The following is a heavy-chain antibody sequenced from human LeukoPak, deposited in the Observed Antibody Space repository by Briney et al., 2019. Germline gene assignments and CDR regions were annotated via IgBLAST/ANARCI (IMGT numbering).Heavy chain of an antibody. V-gene: IGHV1-3*01. Sequence: GASVKVSCKASGYTFTSYAMHWVRQAPGQRLEWMGWINAGNGNTKYSQKFQGRVTITRDTSASTAYMELRSLRSDDTAVYYCARDKENDFWSGYYGDYWDQGTLVTVSS. D-gene: IGHD3-3*01. CDR2: INAGNGNT. CDR3: ARDKENDFWSGYYGDY. J-gene: IGHJ4*02. CDR1: GYTFTSYA.